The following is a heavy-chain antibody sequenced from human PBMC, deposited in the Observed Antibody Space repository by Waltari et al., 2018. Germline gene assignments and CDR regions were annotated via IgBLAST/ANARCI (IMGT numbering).Heavy chain of an antibody. Sequence: QVQLVESGGGVVQPGRSLRLSCAASGFTFSSSGMHWVRQAPGKGLEWVAVISYDGSNKYYADSVKGRFTISRDNSKNTLYLQMNSLRAEDTAVYYCAKVEYSSSWYYFDYWGQGTLVTVSS. D-gene: IGHD6-13*01. J-gene: IGHJ4*02. CDR3: AKVEYSSSWYYFDY. V-gene: IGHV3-30*18. CDR2: ISYDGSNK. CDR1: GFTFSSSG.